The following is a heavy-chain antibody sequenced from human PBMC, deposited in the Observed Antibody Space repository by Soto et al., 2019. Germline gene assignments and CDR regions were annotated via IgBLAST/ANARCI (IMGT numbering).Heavy chain of an antibody. Sequence: SVKVSCKASGGTFNNYAVSWVRQAPGQGLEWMGGIIPIFGSANYAPQFQGRVTITAGESTRTVYMELSSLRSEDTAIYYCARLLSVPLWGQGTLVTVSS. CDR2: IIPIFGSA. V-gene: IGHV1-69*13. CDR1: GGTFNNYA. D-gene: IGHD6-6*01. J-gene: IGHJ4*02. CDR3: ARLLSVPL.